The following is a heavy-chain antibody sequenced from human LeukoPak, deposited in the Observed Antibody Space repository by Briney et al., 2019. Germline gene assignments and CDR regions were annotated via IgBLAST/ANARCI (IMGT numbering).Heavy chain of an antibody. V-gene: IGHV5-51*01. CDR3: ARLEGSGSYYNPYYFDY. J-gene: IGHJ4*02. CDR2: IYPGDSDT. D-gene: IGHD3-10*01. CDR1: GYSFTSYW. Sequence: GESLKISCKGSGYSFTSYWIGWVRQMPGKGLEWMGIIYPGDSDTRYSPSFQGQVTISADKSISTAYLLWSSLKASDTAMYYCARLEGSGSYYNPYYFDYWGQGTLVTVSS.